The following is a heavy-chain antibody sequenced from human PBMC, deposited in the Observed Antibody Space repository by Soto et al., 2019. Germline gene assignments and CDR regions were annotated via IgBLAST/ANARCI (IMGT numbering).Heavy chain of an antibody. CDR3: AREGSRIAAGR. Sequence: SETLSLTCTVSGGSISSGGYYWSWIRQHPGKGLEWIGYIYYSGSTYYNPSLKSRVTISVDTSKNQFSLKLSSVTAVDTAVYYCAREGSRIAAGRWGQGTLVTVSS. J-gene: IGHJ4*02. CDR1: GGSISSGGYY. CDR2: IYYSGST. D-gene: IGHD6-13*01. V-gene: IGHV4-31*03.